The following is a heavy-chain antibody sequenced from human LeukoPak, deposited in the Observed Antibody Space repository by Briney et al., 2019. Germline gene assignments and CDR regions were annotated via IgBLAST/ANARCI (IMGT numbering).Heavy chain of an antibody. CDR2: INTNNGGT. Sequence: ASVKVSCKASGYTFTGYHMHWVRQAPGQGLEWRGWINTNNGGTNYAQKFQGRVTMTRDTSISTGYMELSRLTSDDTAVYYCTSNSDTSAYYAFDFWGQGTMVTVSS. D-gene: IGHD3-22*01. V-gene: IGHV1-2*02. CDR1: GYTFTGYH. CDR3: TSNSDTSAYYAFDF. J-gene: IGHJ3*01.